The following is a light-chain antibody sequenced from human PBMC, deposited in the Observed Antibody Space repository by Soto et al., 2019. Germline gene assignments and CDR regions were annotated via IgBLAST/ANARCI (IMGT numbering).Light chain of an antibody. CDR3: QQLKTYPLT. V-gene: IGKV1-9*01. J-gene: IGKJ4*01. CDR2: ASS. Sequence: DIQLTQSPSFLSVSVGDRVTITCRASQGISSYLAWYQQKPGKAPKLLIYASSTLHSEVPSRFSGSGSGTEFSLTISSLQPDDFATYYCQQLKTYPLTFGGGTKVEIK. CDR1: QGISSY.